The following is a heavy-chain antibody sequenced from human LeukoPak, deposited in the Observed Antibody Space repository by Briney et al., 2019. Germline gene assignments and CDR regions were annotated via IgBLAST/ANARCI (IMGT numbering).Heavy chain of an antibody. V-gene: IGHV3-23*01. CDR1: GFTFSSYG. CDR3: ARQYIGAYDI. J-gene: IGHJ3*02. CDR2: ISGSGGST. Sequence: GGSLRLSCAASGFTFSSYGMSWVRQAPGKGLEWVSAISGSGGSTYYADSVKGRFTISRDNAKNSLYLQMNSLRAEDTAVYYCARQYIGAYDIWGQGTMVTVSS. D-gene: IGHD5-12*01.